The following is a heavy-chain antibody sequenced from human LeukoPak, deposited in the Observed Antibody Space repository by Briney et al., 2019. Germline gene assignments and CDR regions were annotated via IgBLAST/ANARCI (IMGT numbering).Heavy chain of an antibody. V-gene: IGHV4-59*01. Sequence: PSETLSLTCTVSGDSLNTYYWTWIRQTPGKELEWIGFVASSGTSNYNPSLKSRVSISIDTSKNQFSLALTSVTPADTAVYYCARVVRGVVTSNWFDPWGQGTLVTAS. CDR1: GDSLNTYY. J-gene: IGHJ5*02. D-gene: IGHD2-21*02. CDR2: VASSGTS. CDR3: ARVVRGVVTSNWFDP.